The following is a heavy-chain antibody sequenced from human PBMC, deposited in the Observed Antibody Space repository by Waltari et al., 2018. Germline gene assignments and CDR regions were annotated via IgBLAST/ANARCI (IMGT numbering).Heavy chain of an antibody. CDR3: ARGTITFGGVRVLDY. Sequence: QVQLQESGPGLVKPSETLSLTCTVSGGSISSHYWSWIRQPPGKGLEWIGYIYYSGSTNYNPSLKSRVTISVDTSKNQFSLKLSSVTAADTAVYYCARGTITFGGVRVLDYWGQGTLVTVSS. J-gene: IGHJ4*02. CDR1: GGSISSHY. D-gene: IGHD3-16*01. V-gene: IGHV4-59*11. CDR2: IYYSGST.